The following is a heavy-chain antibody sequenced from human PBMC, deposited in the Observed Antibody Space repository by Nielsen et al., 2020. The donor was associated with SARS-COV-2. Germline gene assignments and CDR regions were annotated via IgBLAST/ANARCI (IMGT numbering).Heavy chain of an antibody. D-gene: IGHD1-26*01. CDR1: GFTFNNYG. J-gene: IGHJ4*02. Sequence: GGSLRLSCAASGFTFNNYGMYWVRQAPGKGLEWVASISYEGSEKYYADSVKGRFTISRDNSKNTLYLQMNSLRAEDTAVYYCARPYSGSYLGYFDYWGQGTLVTVSS. V-gene: IGHV3-30*03. CDR3: ARPYSGSYLGYFDY. CDR2: ISYEGSEK.